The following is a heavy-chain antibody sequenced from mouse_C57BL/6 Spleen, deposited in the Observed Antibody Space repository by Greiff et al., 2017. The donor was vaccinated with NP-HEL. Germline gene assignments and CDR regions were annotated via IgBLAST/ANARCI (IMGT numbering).Heavy chain of an antibody. D-gene: IGHD2-5*01. J-gene: IGHJ3*01. CDR3: ASPYYYSKGDFAY. Sequence: VQLQQSGPELVKPGDSVKISCKASGYSFTGYFMNWVMQSHGKSLEWIGRINPYNGDTFYNQKFKGKATLTVDKSSSTAHMELRSLTSEDSAVYYCASPYYYSKGDFAYWGQGTLVTVSA. CDR2: INPYNGDT. CDR1: GYSFTGYF. V-gene: IGHV1-20*01.